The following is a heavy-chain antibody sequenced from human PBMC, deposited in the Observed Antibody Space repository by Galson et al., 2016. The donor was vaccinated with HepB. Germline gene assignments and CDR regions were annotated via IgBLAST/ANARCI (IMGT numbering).Heavy chain of an antibody. CDR3: TRLNYYDPHPS. CDR1: GFTFSVSA. Sequence: SLRLSCATSGFTFSVSAIHWVRQPSGKGLEWVGLIGNKTSNYETSYAASLKGRFTISRDASKNTAYMEMNNLNIADTAVYYFTRLNYYDPHPSWGQGVLVTVSS. D-gene: IGHD3-22*01. V-gene: IGHV3-73*01. J-gene: IGHJ1*01. CDR2: IGNKTSNYET.